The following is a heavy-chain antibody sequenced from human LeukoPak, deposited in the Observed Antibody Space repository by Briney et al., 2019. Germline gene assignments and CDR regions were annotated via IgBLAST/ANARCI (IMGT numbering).Heavy chain of an antibody. CDR2: IIPIFGSA. V-gene: IGHV1-69*05. Sequence: SVKVSCKSSGGTFSSYAISWVRQAPGQGLEWVGGIIPIFGSANYAQKFQGRVTITTDESTTTAYMELSSLRSEDTAVYYCARGASGYSYGTRFDSWGQGTLVTVSS. CDR3: ARGASGYSYGTRFDS. CDR1: GGTFSSYA. J-gene: IGHJ4*02. D-gene: IGHD5-18*01.